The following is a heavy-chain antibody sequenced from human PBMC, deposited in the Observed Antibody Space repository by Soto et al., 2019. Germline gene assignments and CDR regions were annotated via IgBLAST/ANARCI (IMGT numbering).Heavy chain of an antibody. CDR2: IYWNSDRI. J-gene: IGHJ4*02. V-gene: IGHV3-9*01. Sequence: EAQLVESGGGLVQPGTSLRLSCAASGFTLHDYAMHWVRQAPGKGLEWVSGIYWNSDRIDYADSVKGRFTISRDNAKKSLYLQMNGLSAEDTALYYCIKDISPWGLDYWGQGTLVIVSS. D-gene: IGHD7-27*01. CDR3: IKDISPWGLDY. CDR1: GFTLHDYA.